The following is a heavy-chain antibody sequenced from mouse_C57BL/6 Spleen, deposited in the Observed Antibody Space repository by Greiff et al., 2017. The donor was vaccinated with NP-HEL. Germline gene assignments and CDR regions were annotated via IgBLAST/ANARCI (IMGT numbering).Heavy chain of an antibody. CDR1: GYTFTSYW. Sequence: QVQLKQPGAELVKPGASVKLSCKASGYTFTSYWMHWVKQRPGQGLEWIGMIHPNSGSTNYNEKFKSKATLTVDKSSSTAYMQLSSLTSEDSAVYYCARGDYDYQAWFAYWGQGTLVTVSA. CDR2: IHPNSGST. CDR3: ARGDYDYQAWFAY. D-gene: IGHD2-4*01. J-gene: IGHJ3*01. V-gene: IGHV1-64*01.